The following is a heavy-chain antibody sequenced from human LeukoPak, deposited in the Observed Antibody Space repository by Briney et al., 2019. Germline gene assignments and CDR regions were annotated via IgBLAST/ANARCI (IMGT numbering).Heavy chain of an antibody. D-gene: IGHD1-26*01. J-gene: IGHJ3*02. CDR1: GFTFSSYA. CDR3: AKVAGLRPLGAPNREYAFDI. Sequence: PGGSLRLSCAASGFTFSSYAMSWVRQAPGKGLEWVSAISGSGGSTYYADSVKGRFTISRDNSKNTLYLQMNSLRAEDTAVYYCAKVAGLRPLGAPNREYAFDIWGQGTMVTVSS. V-gene: IGHV3-23*01. CDR2: ISGSGGST.